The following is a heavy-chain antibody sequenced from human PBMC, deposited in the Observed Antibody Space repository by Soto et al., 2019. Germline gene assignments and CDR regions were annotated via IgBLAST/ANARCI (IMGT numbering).Heavy chain of an antibody. D-gene: IGHD1-7*01. CDR2: IWYDGSNK. CDR3: ARDGIGGTVFRGFCDY. Sequence: QKYLVESGGGVVQPGGSLRLSCVASGSIFSGYGMHWVRQAPGKGLAWVAVIWYDGSNKYYADSVKGRFTISRDNSKNMIYLQMDSLRAEDTAVYYCARDGIGGTVFRGFCDYWGQGTLVTVSS. J-gene: IGHJ4*02. CDR1: GSIFSGYG. V-gene: IGHV3-33*01.